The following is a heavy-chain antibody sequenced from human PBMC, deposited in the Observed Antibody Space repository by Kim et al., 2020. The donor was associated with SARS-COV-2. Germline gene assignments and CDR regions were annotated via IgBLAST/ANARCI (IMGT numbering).Heavy chain of an antibody. CDR3: ARTLYGDYESYYYGMDV. J-gene: IGHJ6*02. CDR1: GGSISSYY. CDR2: IYYSGST. V-gene: IGHV4-59*13. D-gene: IGHD4-17*01. Sequence: SETLSLTCTVSGGSISSYYWSWIRQPPGKGLEWIGYIYYSGSTNYNPSLKSRVTISVDTSKNQFSLKLSSVTAADTAVYYCARTLYGDYESYYYGMDVWGQGTTVTVSS.